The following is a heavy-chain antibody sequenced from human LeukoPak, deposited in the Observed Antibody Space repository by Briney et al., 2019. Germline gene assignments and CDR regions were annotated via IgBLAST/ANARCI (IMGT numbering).Heavy chain of an antibody. Sequence: SETLSLTCTVSGGSISSSNYYWGWIRQPPGKGLEWIGSIYYSGSTYYNPSLKSRVTISVDTSKNQLSLKLSSVTAADTAVYYCARQLYSYGAYFDYWGQGTLVTVSS. CDR1: GGSISSSNYY. V-gene: IGHV4-39*01. CDR3: ARQLYSYGAYFDY. D-gene: IGHD5-18*01. CDR2: IYYSGST. J-gene: IGHJ4*02.